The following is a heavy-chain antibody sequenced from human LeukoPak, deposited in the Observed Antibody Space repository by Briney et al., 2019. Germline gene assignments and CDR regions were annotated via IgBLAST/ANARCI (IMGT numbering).Heavy chain of an antibody. CDR3: TTASACSGGSCYFDY. J-gene: IGHJ4*02. D-gene: IGHD2-15*01. CDR1: GFTFSNAW. Sequence: GGSLRLSCAASGFTFSNAWMSWVRQAPGEGLEWAGRIKSKTDGGTTDYAAPVKGRFTISRDDSKNTLYLQMNSLKTEDTAVYDCTTASACSGGSCYFDYWGQGTLVTVSS. V-gene: IGHV3-15*01. CDR2: IKSKTDGGTT.